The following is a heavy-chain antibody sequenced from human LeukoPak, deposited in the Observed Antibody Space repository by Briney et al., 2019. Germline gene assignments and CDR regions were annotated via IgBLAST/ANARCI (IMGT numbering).Heavy chain of an antibody. Sequence: GESLNISCKGSGYPFTIYCIGWVRQIPGKGLEWMGIIYPGDSATRYSPSFQGQVTISADKSISTAYLQWSSLKASDTAMYYCARSRYVRFLDFDYWGQGTLVTVSS. D-gene: IGHD3-3*01. J-gene: IGHJ4*02. V-gene: IGHV5-51*01. CDR1: GYPFTIYC. CDR3: ARSRYVRFLDFDY. CDR2: IYPGDSAT.